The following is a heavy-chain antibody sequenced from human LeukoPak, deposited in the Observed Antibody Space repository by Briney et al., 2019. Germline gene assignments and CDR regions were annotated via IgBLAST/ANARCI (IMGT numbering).Heavy chain of an antibody. V-gene: IGHV1-18*01. CDR3: ARANMVFGVVIEQNWFDL. D-gene: IGHD3-3*01. CDR1: GDTFNRHG. CDR2: ISGYNGNT. J-gene: IGHJ5*02. Sequence: ASVKVSCKASGDTFNRHGINWVRQAPGQGLEWMGWISGYNGNTNYERKVQGRVTLTRDASTSTAYMELRNLRSDDTAVYFCARANMVFGVVIEQNWFDLWGQGTRVIVSS.